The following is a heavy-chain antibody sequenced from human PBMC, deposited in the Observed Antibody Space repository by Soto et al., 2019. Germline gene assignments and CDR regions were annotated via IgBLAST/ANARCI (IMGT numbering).Heavy chain of an antibody. D-gene: IGHD2-15*01. CDR3: ARAHNIRAFDI. CDR2: INHSGST. J-gene: IGHJ3*02. Sequence: QVQLQQWGAGLLKPSETLSLTCAVYGGSFSGYYWSWIRQPPGKGLEWIGEINHSGSTNYNPSLKSRVTISVDTSKHQFSLKLSSVTAADTAVYYCARAHNIRAFDIWGQGTMVTVSS. V-gene: IGHV4-34*01. CDR1: GGSFSGYY.